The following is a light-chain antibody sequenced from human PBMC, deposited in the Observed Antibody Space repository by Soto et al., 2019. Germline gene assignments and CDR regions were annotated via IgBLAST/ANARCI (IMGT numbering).Light chain of an antibody. CDR2: DVD. V-gene: IGLV2-11*01. CDR3: GSYARRILVV. CDR1: SGDVGAYNY. Sequence: QSVLTQPRSVSASLGQSVTISCTGTSGDVGAYNYVSWSQHYPGQAPKLIIYDVDQRPSGVPDRFAGSKSGNTASLTISGLQAEDEADYYCGSYARRILVVVGAGTKLTVL. J-gene: IGLJ3*02.